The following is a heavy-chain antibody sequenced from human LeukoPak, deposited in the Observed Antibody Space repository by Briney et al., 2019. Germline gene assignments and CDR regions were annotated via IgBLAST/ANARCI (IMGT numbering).Heavy chain of an antibody. J-gene: IGHJ3*02. CDR3: ATHREIEVWALPRWWVWHFDI. CDR2: FDPKDGET. CDR1: GYTLTELS. Sequence: ASVKVSCKVSGYTLTELSVHWVRQAPGKGLEWMGNFDPKDGETIYAQNFQGRVIMTDDTSTDTAYMELSSLRSEDTAVYYCATHREIEVWALPRWWVWHFDIWGQGTMVTVSS. D-gene: IGHD3-22*01. V-gene: IGHV1-24*01.